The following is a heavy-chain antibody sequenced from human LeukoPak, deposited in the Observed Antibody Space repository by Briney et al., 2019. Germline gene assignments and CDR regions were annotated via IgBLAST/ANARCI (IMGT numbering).Heavy chain of an antibody. CDR3: VKDVGSSCWDTFDY. V-gene: IGHV6-1*01. CDR2: TYYRSNLYD. CDR1: GYSVSSNNGD. Sequence: SQSLTLSCSICGYSVSSNNGDWNWIRQSPSRGLEWLGRTYYRSNLYDGDARSLHRPITISPDTSKNQFNLHLSSVTPEDTAVYYCVKDVGSSCWDTFDYWGQGTPVTVSS. D-gene: IGHD6-19*01. J-gene: IGHJ4*02.